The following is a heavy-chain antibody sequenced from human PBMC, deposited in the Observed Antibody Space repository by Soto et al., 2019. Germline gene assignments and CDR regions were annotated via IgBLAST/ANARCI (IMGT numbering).Heavy chain of an antibody. D-gene: IGHD6-6*01. Sequence: ASVKVSCKAFGGTLSRYAITCVRHAPGQGLEWMGGIIPIFGTANYAQKFQGRVTITADESTSTAYMELSSLRSEDTAVYYCARDGGIAARHYYGMDVWGQGTTVTVSS. J-gene: IGHJ6*02. CDR2: IIPIFGTA. CDR3: ARDGGIAARHYYGMDV. V-gene: IGHV1-69*13. CDR1: GGTLSRYA.